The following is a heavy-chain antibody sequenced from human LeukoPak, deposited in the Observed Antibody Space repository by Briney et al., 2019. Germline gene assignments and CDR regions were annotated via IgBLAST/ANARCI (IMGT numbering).Heavy chain of an antibody. J-gene: IGHJ4*02. CDR1: GYTFTGYY. Sequence: GASVKVSCKASGYTFTGYYMHWVRQAPGQGLEWMGWINPNSGGTNYAQKFQGRVTMTRDTSISTAYMELSRLRSDDTAVYYCARDQPYHDILTGYHYWGQGTLVTVSS. CDR3: ARDQPYHDILTGYHY. D-gene: IGHD3-9*01. V-gene: IGHV1-2*02. CDR2: INPNSGGT.